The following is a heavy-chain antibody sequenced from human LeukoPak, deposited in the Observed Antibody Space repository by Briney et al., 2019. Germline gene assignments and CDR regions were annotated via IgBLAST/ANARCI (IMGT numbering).Heavy chain of an antibody. V-gene: IGHV3-53*05. D-gene: IGHD4-17*01. J-gene: IGHJ4*02. CDR1: GFTVSSNY. CDR2: IYSGGST. CDR3: ARDPGADYGDYAFDY. Sequence: GGSLRLSCAASGFTVSSNYMSWVRQAPGKGLEWVSVIYSGGSTYYADSVKGRFTISRDNSKNTLYLQMNSLRAEDTAVYYCARDPGADYGDYAFDYWGQGTLVTVSS.